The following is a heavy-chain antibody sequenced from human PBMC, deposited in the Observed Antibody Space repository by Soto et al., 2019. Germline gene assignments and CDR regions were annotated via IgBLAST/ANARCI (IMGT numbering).Heavy chain of an antibody. D-gene: IGHD3-22*01. CDR1: GFTFTTYA. J-gene: IGHJ4*02. V-gene: IGHV3-23*01. Sequence: GGSLSLSCAVAGFTFTTYALCWVRQPPGKGLEWVSSISVSGGRTFYADSVKGLCISSTDNSTNTTHRQMNSQPAHSTSVYYGVNDGDSISRNKPLDYWGQGTLVTVSS. CDR3: VNDGDSISRNKPLDY. CDR2: ISVSGGRT.